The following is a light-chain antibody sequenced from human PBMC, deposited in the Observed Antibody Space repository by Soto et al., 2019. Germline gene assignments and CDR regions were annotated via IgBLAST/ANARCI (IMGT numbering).Light chain of an antibody. V-gene: IGKV1-9*01. CDR1: QGMSSY. CDR3: QQLNTYPRT. Sequence: DIQLTQSPSFLSASVGDRVTISCRASQGMSSYLAWYQQKPGKAPKLLIYGASTLQSGVPSRFSGSGSGTEFTLTISSLQPEAFATYYCQQLNTYPRTFGPGTKVDI. CDR2: GAS. J-gene: IGKJ3*01.